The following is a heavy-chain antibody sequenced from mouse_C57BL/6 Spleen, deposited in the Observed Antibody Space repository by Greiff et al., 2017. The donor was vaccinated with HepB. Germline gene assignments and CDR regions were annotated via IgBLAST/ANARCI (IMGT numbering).Heavy chain of an antibody. V-gene: IGHV5-4*01. CDR1: GFTFSSYA. Sequence: EVKLMESGGGLVKPGGSLKLSCAASGFTFSSYAMSWVRQTPEKRLEWVATISDGGSYTYYPDNVKGRFTISRDNAKNNLYLQMSHLKSEDTAMYYCAREVGYDRYFDVWGTGTTVTVSS. D-gene: IGHD2-2*01. CDR2: ISDGGSYT. CDR3: AREVGYDRYFDV. J-gene: IGHJ1*03.